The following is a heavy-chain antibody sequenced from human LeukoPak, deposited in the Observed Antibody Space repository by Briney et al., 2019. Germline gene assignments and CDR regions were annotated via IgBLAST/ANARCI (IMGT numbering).Heavy chain of an antibody. CDR3: ARGHDNTGYNYFDY. CDR1: GYTFSDYY. D-gene: IGHD3-9*01. Sequence: ASVKVSCKASGYTFSDYYIHWVRQAPGQGLGRMGWINPYSGGTNYAQKFQGRVTMTRDTSIATTYMDLSSLMSDDTAVYYCARGHDNTGYNYFDYWGQGTLVTVSS. J-gene: IGHJ4*02. V-gene: IGHV1-2*02. CDR2: INPYSGGT.